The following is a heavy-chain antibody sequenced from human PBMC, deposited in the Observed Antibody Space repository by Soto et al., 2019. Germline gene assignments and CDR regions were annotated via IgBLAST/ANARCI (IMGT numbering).Heavy chain of an antibody. V-gene: IGHV1-2*02. Sequence: ASVKVSCKASGYTFSRYGISWVRQAPGQGLEWMGWINPNSGGTNYAQKFQGRVTMTRDTSISTAYMELSRLRSDDTAVYYCARVGAYDFWSGYQRAFDIWGQGTMVTVSS. CDR1: GYTFSRYG. D-gene: IGHD3-3*01. CDR2: INPNSGGT. CDR3: ARVGAYDFWSGYQRAFDI. J-gene: IGHJ3*02.